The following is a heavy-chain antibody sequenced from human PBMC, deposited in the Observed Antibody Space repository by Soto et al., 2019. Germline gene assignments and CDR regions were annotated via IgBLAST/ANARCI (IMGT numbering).Heavy chain of an antibody. CDR3: ATYMPYNWCSYYFDY. CDR2: ILPILGIA. V-gene: IGHV1-69*02. Sequence: QVQLVQSGAEVKKPGSSVKVSCKASGGTFSSYTISWVRQAPGQGLEWMGRILPILGIANYAPKFQGRVTITADKSTSTAYMELSSLRSEDTAVYYCATYMPYNWCSYYFDYWGQGTLVTVSS. D-gene: IGHD1-20*01. CDR1: GGTFSSYT. J-gene: IGHJ4*02.